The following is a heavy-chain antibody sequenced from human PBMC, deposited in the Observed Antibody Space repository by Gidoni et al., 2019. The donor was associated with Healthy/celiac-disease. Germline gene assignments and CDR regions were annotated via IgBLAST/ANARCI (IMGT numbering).Heavy chain of an antibody. CDR2: ISSSSSYI. Sequence: EVQLVESGGGLVKPGGSLRLSCAASGFTFSSYSMNWVRQAPGKGLEWVSSISSSSSYIYYADSVKGRFTISRDNAKNSLYLQMNSLRAEDTAVYYCARDGGAARPGFDYWGQGTLVTVSS. J-gene: IGHJ4*02. CDR3: ARDGGAARPGFDY. V-gene: IGHV3-21*01. D-gene: IGHD6-6*01. CDR1: GFTFSSYS.